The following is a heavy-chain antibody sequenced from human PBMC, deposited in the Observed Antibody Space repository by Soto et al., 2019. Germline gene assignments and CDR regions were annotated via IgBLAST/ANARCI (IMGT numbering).Heavy chain of an antibody. D-gene: IGHD5-18*01. CDR1: GGSISSSNW. CDR3: ARGGGRYSYGYGWFDP. J-gene: IGHJ5*02. CDR2: IYHSGST. V-gene: IGHV4-4*02. Sequence: PSETLSLTCAVSGGSISSSNWWSWVRQPPGKGLEWIGEIYHSGSTNYNPSLKSRVTISVDKSKNQFSLKLSSVTAADTAVYYCARGGGRYSYGYGWFDPWGQGTLVTVSS.